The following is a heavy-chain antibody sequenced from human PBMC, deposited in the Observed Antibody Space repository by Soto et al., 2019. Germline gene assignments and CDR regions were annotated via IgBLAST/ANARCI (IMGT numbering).Heavy chain of an antibody. D-gene: IGHD2-21*02. CDR2: IIPIFGTA. CDR3: ARPDCGGDCSSYYFDY. V-gene: IGHV1-69*01. CDR1: GGTFSSYA. Sequence: QVQLVQSGAEVTKPGSSVKVSCKASGGTFSSYAISWVRQAPGQGLEWMGGIIPIFGTANYAQKFQGRVTITADESTSTAYMEMRSLRSEDTAVYYCARPDCGGDCSSYYFDYWGQGTLVTVSS. J-gene: IGHJ4*02.